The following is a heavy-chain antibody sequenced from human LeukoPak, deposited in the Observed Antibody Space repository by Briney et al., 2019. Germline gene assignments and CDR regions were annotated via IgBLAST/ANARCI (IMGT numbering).Heavy chain of an antibody. D-gene: IGHD3-22*01. V-gene: IGHV3-30*18. Sequence: GRSLRLSCAASGFTFSSYGVHWVRQAPGKGREWVAVISNDGNSNYYADSVKGRFTISRDNSKNTVSLQMNSMRAQDTAVYYCAKGPNDRHGSYYGHFDYWGQGILVTVSS. CDR3: AKGPNDRHGSYYGHFDY. CDR1: GFTFSSYG. CDR2: ISNDGNSN. J-gene: IGHJ4*02.